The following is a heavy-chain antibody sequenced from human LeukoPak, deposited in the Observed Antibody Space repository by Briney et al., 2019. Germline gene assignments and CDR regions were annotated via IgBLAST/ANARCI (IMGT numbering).Heavy chain of an antibody. D-gene: IGHD3-22*01. J-gene: IGHJ4*02. CDR2: ISDDGRS. Sequence: GGSLRLSCAASGFAFSKYAMHWVRQAPGKGLEWVTIISDDGRSNYADSVEGRFTISRDNSKNTLYLQMSSLRAEDTAVYYCARFRYYDSSGYYYYFDYWGQGTLVTVSS. CDR1: GFAFSKYA. V-gene: IGHV3-30*04. CDR3: ARFRYYDSSGYYYYFDY.